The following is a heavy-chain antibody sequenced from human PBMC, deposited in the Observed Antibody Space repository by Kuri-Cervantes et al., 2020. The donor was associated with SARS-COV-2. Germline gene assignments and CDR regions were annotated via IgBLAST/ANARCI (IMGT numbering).Heavy chain of an antibody. Sequence: SLKISCAASGFTFDDYAMHWVRQAPGKGLEWVSGISWNSGSIGYAGSVKGRFTISRDNAKNSLYLQMNSLRAKDTALYYCAKDMGTIFGVVIGSGYGMDVWGQGTTVTVSS. V-gene: IGHV3-9*01. CDR3: AKDMGTIFGVVIGSGYGMDV. D-gene: IGHD3-3*01. J-gene: IGHJ6*02. CDR1: GFTFDDYA. CDR2: ISWNSGSI.